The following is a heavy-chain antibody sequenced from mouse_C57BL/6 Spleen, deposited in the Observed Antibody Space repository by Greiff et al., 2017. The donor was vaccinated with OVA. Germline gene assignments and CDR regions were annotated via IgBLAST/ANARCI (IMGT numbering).Heavy chain of an antibody. D-gene: IGHD3-2*02. CDR2: ISYDGSN. J-gene: IGHJ4*01. Sequence: EVKLMESGPGLVKPSQSLSLTCSVTGYSITSGYYWNWIRQFPGNKLEWMGYISYDGSNNYHPSLKNRISITRDTSKNQFFLKLNSVTTEDTATYDCASGGSSGYYARDYWGQGTSVTVAS. CDR1: GYSITSGYY. CDR3: ASGGSSGYYARDY. V-gene: IGHV3-6*01.